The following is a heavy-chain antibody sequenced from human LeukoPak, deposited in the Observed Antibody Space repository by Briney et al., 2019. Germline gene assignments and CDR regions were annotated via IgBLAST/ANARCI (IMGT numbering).Heavy chain of an antibody. V-gene: IGHV4-59*01. Sequence: ETLSLTSTVSGGSISSYYWSWIRQPPGKGLEWIGYIYYSGSTNYNPSLKSRVTISVDTSKNQFSLKLSSVTAADTAVYYCARGSVDTAMVHDFDYWGQGTLVTVSS. J-gene: IGHJ4*02. D-gene: IGHD5-18*01. CDR3: ARGSVDTAMVHDFDY. CDR2: IYYSGST. CDR1: GGSISSYY.